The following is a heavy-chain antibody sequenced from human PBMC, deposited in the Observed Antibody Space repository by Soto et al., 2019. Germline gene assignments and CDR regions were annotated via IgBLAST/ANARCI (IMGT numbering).Heavy chain of an antibody. CDR1: GFTFSSYS. CDR3: ARGLVPAAMFEGQYNWFDP. Sequence: EVQLVESGGGLVQPGGSLRLSCAASGFTFSSYSMNWVRQAPGKGLEWVSYISSSSSTIYYADSVKGRFTISRDNAKNSLYLPRKSLRDEDTAVYYCARGLVPAAMFEGQYNWFDPWGQGTLVTVSS. J-gene: IGHJ5*02. V-gene: IGHV3-48*02. CDR2: ISSSSSTI. D-gene: IGHD2-2*01.